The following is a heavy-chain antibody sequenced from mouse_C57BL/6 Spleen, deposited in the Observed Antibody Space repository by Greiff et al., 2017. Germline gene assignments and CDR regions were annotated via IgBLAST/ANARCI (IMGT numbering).Heavy chain of an antibody. CDR1: GFTFRDYG. CDR3: ARPYCSSFYYAMDY. Sequence: EVKVVESGGGLVKPGGSLKLSCAASGFTFRDYGMHWVRQAPEKGLEWVAYISSGSSTIYYADTVKGRFTISRDNAKNTLFLQMTSLRSEDTAMYYCARPYCSSFYYAMDYWGQGTSVTVSS. J-gene: IGHJ4*01. V-gene: IGHV5-17*01. D-gene: IGHD1-1*01. CDR2: ISSGSSTI.